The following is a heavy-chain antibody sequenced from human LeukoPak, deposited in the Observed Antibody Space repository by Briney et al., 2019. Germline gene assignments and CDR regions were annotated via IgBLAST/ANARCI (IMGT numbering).Heavy chain of an antibody. V-gene: IGHV1-2*02. D-gene: IGHD2-15*01. Sequence: ALVKVSCKASGYTFTGFYMHWVRQAPGQGLEWMGWINPNSGGTNYAQKFQGRVTMTRDTSISTAYMELSRLRSDDTAVYYCARGCSGGSCQYYYGMDAWGQGTTVTVSS. J-gene: IGHJ6*02. CDR1: GYTFTGFY. CDR2: INPNSGGT. CDR3: ARGCSGGSCQYYYGMDA.